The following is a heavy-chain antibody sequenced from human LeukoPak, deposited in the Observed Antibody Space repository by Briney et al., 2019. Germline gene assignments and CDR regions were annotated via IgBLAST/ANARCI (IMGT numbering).Heavy chain of an antibody. CDR1: GSTFISYG. CDR3: AISPKTRSLEWLLYSSARFDP. D-gene: IGHD3-3*01. V-gene: IGHV1-18*04. Sequence: ASVKVSCEASGSTFISYGISWVRQAPGHALESTAWISADNANTDCAQKLQGRFTMTPHTSPSPGYVELRRLRPDDTAVYYCAISPKTRSLEWLLYSSARFDPWGQGPLVTVSS. J-gene: IGHJ5*02. CDR2: ISADNANT.